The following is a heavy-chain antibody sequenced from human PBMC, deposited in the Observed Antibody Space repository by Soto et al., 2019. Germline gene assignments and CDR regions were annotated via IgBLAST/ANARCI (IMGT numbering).Heavy chain of an antibody. CDR1: GVTFINYN. D-gene: IGHD1-26*01. J-gene: IGHJ4*02. CDR2: ISSSSSTI. CDR3: ATTIVGFAFDY. Sequence: LRLSCAASGVTFINYNMNWVRQAPGKGLEWVSYISSSSSTIYYADSVKGRFTISRDNAKDSLYLQMNSLREEDTAIYYCATTIVGFAFDYSGQGTQVTLSS. V-gene: IGHV3-48*02.